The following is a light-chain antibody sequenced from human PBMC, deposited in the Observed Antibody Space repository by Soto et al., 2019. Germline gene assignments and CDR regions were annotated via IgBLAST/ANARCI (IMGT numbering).Light chain of an antibody. CDR2: DVS. CDR3: SSYTSSISPVV. V-gene: IGLV2-14*01. Sequence: QSALTQPASVSGSPGQSITISCTGTSSDVGDYIFVSWYQQHPGKAPRLMIYDVSNRPSGVSNRFSGSKSGNTASLTISGLQAEDEADYYCSSYTSSISPVVFGGGTKLTVL. CDR1: SSDVGDYIF. J-gene: IGLJ2*01.